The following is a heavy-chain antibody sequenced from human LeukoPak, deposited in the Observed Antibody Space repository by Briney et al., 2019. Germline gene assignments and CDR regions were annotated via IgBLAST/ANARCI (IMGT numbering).Heavy chain of an antibody. J-gene: IGHJ5*02. CDR2: IIPIFGTA. Sequence: SVKVSCKASGGTFSSYAISWVRQAPGQGLEWMGGIIPIFGTANYAQKFQGRVTITADKSTSTAYMELSSLRSEDTAVYYCARVAASGNWFDPWGQGTLVTVSS. CDR3: ARVAASGNWFDP. CDR1: GGTFSSYA. V-gene: IGHV1-69*06. D-gene: IGHD2-15*01.